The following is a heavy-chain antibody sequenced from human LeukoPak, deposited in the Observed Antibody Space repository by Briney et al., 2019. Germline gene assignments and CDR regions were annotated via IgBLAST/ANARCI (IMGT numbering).Heavy chain of an antibody. CDR3: ARRIAVAGTNWFDP. V-gene: IGHV3-74*01. CDR1: GFTFSTYW. CDR2: INSDGSST. Sequence: GGSLRLSCTASGFTFSTYWMHWVRQAPGKGLVWVSRINSDGSSTSYADSVKGRFTISRDNAKNTLYLQMNSLRAEDTAVYYCARRIAVAGTNWFDPWGQGTLVTVSS. D-gene: IGHD6-19*01. J-gene: IGHJ5*02.